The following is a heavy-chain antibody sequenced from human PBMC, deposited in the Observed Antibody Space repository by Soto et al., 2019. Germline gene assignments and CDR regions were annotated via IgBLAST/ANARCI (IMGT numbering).Heavy chain of an antibody. Sequence: GGSLRRSCTASGFTFGDYAMSSVRQAPGKGLEWGGLIRSKAYGGTTEYAAYVKGRFTISRDDSKNIAYLHMNSLKTDATAGYYSTTSHTAKKGYRGQGTQGTIS. CDR1: GFTFGDYA. J-gene: IGHJ4*02. D-gene: IGHD5-18*01. CDR3: TTSHTAKKGY. V-gene: IGHV3-49*04. CDR2: IRSKAYGGTT.